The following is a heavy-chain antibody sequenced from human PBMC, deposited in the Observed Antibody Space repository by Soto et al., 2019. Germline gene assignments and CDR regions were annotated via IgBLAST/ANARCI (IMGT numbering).Heavy chain of an antibody. V-gene: IGHV3-53*01. J-gene: IGHJ6*02. CDR3: ARDRKLRIAAREGGMDV. CDR2: IYSGGST. Sequence: GGSLRLSCAASGFTVSSNYMSWVRQAPGKGLEWVSVIYSGGSTYYADSVKGRFTISRDNSKNTLYLQMNSLRAEDTAVYYCARDRKLRIAAREGGMDVWGQGTTVTVSS. D-gene: IGHD6-6*01. CDR1: GFTVSSNY.